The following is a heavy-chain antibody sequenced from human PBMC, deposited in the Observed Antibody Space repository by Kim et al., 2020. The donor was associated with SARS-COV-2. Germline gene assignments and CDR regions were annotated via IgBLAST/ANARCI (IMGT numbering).Heavy chain of an antibody. Sequence: GGSLRLSCAASGFPFSASPMHWVRQASGKGLEWVGRIRRKVDSYATTYAESMKGRFTISRDDSENTVYLQMNSLKTEDTAVYYCTRYYDYRFDFWGQGTLVTVSS. J-gene: IGHJ4*02. CDR2: IRRKVDSYAT. CDR1: GFPFSASP. V-gene: IGHV3-73*01. CDR3: TRYYDYRFDF. D-gene: IGHD3-22*01.